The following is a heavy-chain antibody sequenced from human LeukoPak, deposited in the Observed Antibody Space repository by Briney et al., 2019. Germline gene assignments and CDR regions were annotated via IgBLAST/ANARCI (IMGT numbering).Heavy chain of an antibody. D-gene: IGHD6-6*01. CDR3: ARDRDSSSSDTLDY. V-gene: IGHV3-30*03. CDR2: ISYDGSNK. Sequence: PGGSLRLSCAASGFTFSSYGMHWVRQAPGKGLEWVAVISYDGSNKYYADSVKGRFTISRDNSKNTLYLQMNSLRAEDTAVYYCARDRDSSSSDTLDYWGQGTLVTVSS. J-gene: IGHJ4*02. CDR1: GFTFSSYG.